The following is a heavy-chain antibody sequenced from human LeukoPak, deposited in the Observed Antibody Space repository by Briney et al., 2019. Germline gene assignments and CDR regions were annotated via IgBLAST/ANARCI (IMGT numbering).Heavy chain of an antibody. V-gene: IGHV3-23*01. Sequence: GGSLRLSCAASGFIFSSYAMGWVRQAPGKGLEWVSAITGGGDSTYCADPVKGRFTISRDNSKNTLYLQMNSLRVEDTAVYYCTKGPPDSRPWYKRTEGWGQGTLVTVSS. CDR2: ITGGGDST. J-gene: IGHJ4*02. CDR3: TKGPPDSRPWYKRTEG. D-gene: IGHD1-14*01. CDR1: GFIFSSYA.